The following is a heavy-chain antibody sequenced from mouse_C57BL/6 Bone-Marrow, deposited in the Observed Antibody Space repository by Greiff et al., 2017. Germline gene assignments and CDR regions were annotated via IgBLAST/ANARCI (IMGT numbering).Heavy chain of an antibody. CDR1: GFNITDYY. CDR2: IDPENGDT. CDR3: TASPTSAFDY. D-gene: IGHD2-10*01. Sequence: VQLQQSGAELVRPGASVKLSCTASGFNITDYYMHWVKQRPEQGLEWIGWIDPENGDTKYASKFQGKAPITTDTSSNTAYLQLSSLISEDTAVYYCTASPTSAFDYWGQGTTVTVSS. J-gene: IGHJ2*01. V-gene: IGHV14-4*01.